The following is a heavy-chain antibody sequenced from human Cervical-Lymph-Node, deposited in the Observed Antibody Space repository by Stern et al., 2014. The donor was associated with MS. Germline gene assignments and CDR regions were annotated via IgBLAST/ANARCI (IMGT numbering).Heavy chain of an antibody. CDR2: ISDVSRTT. D-gene: IGHD2-8*01. V-gene: IGHV1-18*01. CDR1: SYNFTSYC. J-gene: IGHJ4*02. CDR3: ARDKMHAFDY. Sequence: QAHLVDSGTEVKKPGASLFVSCNASSYNFTSYCISWEPQAPEQGLQWVGWISDVSRTTKYVQSLRDRITLTRDTSTGTAYMELRTLRSEDTAVYYCARDKMHAFDYWGQGTLVSVSS.